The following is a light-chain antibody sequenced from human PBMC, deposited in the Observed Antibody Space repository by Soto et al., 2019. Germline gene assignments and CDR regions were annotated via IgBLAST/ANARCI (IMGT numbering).Light chain of an antibody. Sequence: DIQMTHSPSTLSASVLYIVTITFRSSQSISSWLALYQQKPGKAPKLLIYDASSLQSGVPSRFSGSGSGTEFTLTISSLQPEDFATYYCLKHNSYPRKFGQGTKVDIK. CDR2: DAS. V-gene: IGKV1-5*01. J-gene: IGKJ1*01. CDR3: LKHNSYPRK. CDR1: QSISSW.